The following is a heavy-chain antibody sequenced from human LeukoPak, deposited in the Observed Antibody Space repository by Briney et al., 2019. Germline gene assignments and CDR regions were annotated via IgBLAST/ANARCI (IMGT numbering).Heavy chain of an antibody. CDR1: GGSISSSSYY. J-gene: IGHJ5*02. CDR3: ARQADEGRFDP. Sequence: SETLSLTCTVSGGSISSSSYYWGWIRQPPGKGLEWIGSIYYSGSTYYNPSLKSRVTISVDTSKNQFSLKLSSVTAADTAAYYCARQADEGRFDPWGQGTLVTVSS. V-gene: IGHV4-39*01. CDR2: IYYSGST.